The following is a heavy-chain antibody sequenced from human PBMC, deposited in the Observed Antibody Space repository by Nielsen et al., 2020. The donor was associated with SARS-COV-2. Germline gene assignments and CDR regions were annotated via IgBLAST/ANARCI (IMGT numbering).Heavy chain of an antibody. CDR1: GYTFTSYD. CDR3: ARDRRDLVPDYYLDQSFYGLDV. J-gene: IGHJ6*02. CDR2: ISGHSGNK. Sequence: ASVKVSCKASGYTFTSYDINWVRQATGQGLEWMGWISGHSGNKNYAQKLKDRVTLTKDTSTTTAYMELRSLTSDDTAVYYCARDRRDLVPDYYLDQSFYGLDVWGQGTTVTVSS. D-gene: IGHD3-9*01. V-gene: IGHV1-18*01.